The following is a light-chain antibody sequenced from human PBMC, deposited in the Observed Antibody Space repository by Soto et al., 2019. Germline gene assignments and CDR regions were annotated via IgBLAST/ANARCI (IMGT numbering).Light chain of an antibody. J-gene: IGKJ4*01. CDR2: DAS. V-gene: IGKV3-20*01. CDR1: QSVGRNY. CDR3: HQYDVSHLT. Sequence: EIVLTQSPGTLSLSPGESATLSCRASQSVGRNYLAWFQHKPDQAPRLLIYDASNRATGVPDRFSGSGSGTDFTLSVTRLEPEDFAVYYCHQYDVSHLTFGGGTTVEIK.